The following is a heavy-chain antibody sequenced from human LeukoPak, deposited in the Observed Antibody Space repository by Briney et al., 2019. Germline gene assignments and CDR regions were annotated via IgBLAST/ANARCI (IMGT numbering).Heavy chain of an antibody. J-gene: IGHJ4*02. CDR1: GYTFTSYD. D-gene: IGHD2-2*01. V-gene: IGHV1-8*01. CDR2: MNPNSGNT. CDR3: ARGYCSSTSCLYIFDY. Sequence: ASVKVSCKASGYTFTSYDTNWVRQATGQGLEWMGWMNPNSGNTGYAQKFQGRVTMTRNTSISAAYMELSSLRSEDTAVYYCARGYCSSTSCLYIFDYWGQGTLVTVSS.